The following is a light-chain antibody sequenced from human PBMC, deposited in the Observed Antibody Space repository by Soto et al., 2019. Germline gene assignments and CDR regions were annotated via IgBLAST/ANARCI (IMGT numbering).Light chain of an antibody. Sequence: DIQMTQSPSTLSASVGDRVTITCRASQSISSWLAWYQQKPGKAPKLLIYDASSLGSGVPSRFSGTGSGTEFTLTISSLQPDDFAIYYCQQYNSYSWTFGQGTKVDNK. CDR1: QSISSW. V-gene: IGKV1-5*01. CDR3: QQYNSYSWT. CDR2: DAS. J-gene: IGKJ1*01.